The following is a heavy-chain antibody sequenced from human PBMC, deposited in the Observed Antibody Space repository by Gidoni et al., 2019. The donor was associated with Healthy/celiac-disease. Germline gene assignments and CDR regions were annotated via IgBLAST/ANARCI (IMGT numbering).Heavy chain of an antibody. Sequence: LQLQESGPGLVKPSETLSLPCTVSGGSISSSSYYWGWIRQPPGKGLEWIGSIYYSGSTYYNPSLKSRVTISVDTSKNQFSLKLSSVTAADTAVYYCACHYPINWFDPWGQGTLVTVSS. V-gene: IGHV4-39*01. CDR2: IYYSGST. D-gene: IGHD3-16*02. CDR3: ACHYPINWFDP. CDR1: GGSISSSSYY. J-gene: IGHJ5*02.